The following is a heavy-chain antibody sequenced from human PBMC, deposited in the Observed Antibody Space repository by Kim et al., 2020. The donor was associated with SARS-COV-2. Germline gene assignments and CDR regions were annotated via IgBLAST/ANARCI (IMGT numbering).Heavy chain of an antibody. CDR3: VRSSRLASTSAYYYFGLDV. Sequence: SVKVSCKASGGTFSDYAISWVRQAPGQGLEWMGGIIPVFGAAKYAQKFQGRVTISADESTRTAYMDLSSLRSEDTAMYYCVRSSRLASTSAYYYFGLDVWGQGTTVTVSS. D-gene: IGHD5-12*01. CDR2: IIPVFGAA. V-gene: IGHV1-69*13. J-gene: IGHJ6*02. CDR1: GGTFSDYA.